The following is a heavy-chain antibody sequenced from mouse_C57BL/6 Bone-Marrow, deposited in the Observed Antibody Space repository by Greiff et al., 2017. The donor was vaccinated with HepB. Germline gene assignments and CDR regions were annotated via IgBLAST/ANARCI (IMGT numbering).Heavy chain of an antibody. J-gene: IGHJ1*03. D-gene: IGHD1-1*01. CDR1: GFSLTSYG. Sequence: VQLQESGPGLVAPSQRLSITCTVSGFSLTSYGVHWVRQPPGQGLEWLVVIWSDGSTTDNSALKSRLSISKDNSKSQVFLKMNSLQTDDTAMYYSATNYGSSLDWYFDVWGTGTTGTVSS. CDR2: IWSDGST. CDR3: ATNYGSSLDWYFDV. V-gene: IGHV2-6*03.